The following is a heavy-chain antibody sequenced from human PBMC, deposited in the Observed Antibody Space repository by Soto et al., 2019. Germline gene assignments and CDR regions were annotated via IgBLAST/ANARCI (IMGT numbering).Heavy chain of an antibody. CDR2: IYPGDSDT. J-gene: IGHJ6*02. D-gene: IGHD3-10*01. CDR1: GYSFTSYW. Sequence: GESLKISCKGSGYSFTSYWIGWVRQMPGKGLEWMGIIYPGDSDTRYSPSFQGQVTISRDNSKNTLYLQMNSLRAEDTAVYYCARDLERGEFYYYYGMDVWGQGTTVTVSS. CDR3: ARDLERGEFYYYYGMDV. V-gene: IGHV5-51*01.